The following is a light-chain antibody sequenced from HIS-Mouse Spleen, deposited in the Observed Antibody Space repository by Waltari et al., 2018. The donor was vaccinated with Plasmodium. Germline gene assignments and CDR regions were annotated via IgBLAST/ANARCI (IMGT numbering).Light chain of an antibody. CDR3: SSYTSSSTLV. J-gene: IGLJ2*01. V-gene: IGLV2-14*03. CDR2: DVS. CDR1: SSDVGGYNY. Sequence: QSALTQPASVSGSPGQSITISCTGTSSDVGGYNYVSWYQQHPGKAPKLMIYDVSNRPAWVSNRFSGSKCGNTASLTISGLQAEDEADYYCSSYTSSSTLVFGGGTKLTVL.